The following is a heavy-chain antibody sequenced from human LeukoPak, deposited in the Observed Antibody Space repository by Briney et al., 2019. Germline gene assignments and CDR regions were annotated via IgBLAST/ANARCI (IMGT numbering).Heavy chain of an antibody. CDR2: TGNT. Sequence: TGNTEYNPSLKSRVIVSTDMSKNQFSLRLTSVTAADTAVYYCARHGGWDQLLSRWFDPWGQGTLVTVSS. CDR3: ARHGGWDQLLSRWFDP. D-gene: IGHD2-2*01. V-gene: IGHV4-31*02. J-gene: IGHJ5*02.